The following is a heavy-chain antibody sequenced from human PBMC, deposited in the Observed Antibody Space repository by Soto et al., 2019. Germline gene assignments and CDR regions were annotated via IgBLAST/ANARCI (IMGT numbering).Heavy chain of an antibody. J-gene: IGHJ4*02. CDR2: IYYSGST. CDR1: GGSISSSSYY. V-gene: IGHV4-39*01. Sequence: SETLSLTCTVSGGSISSSSYYWGWIRQPPGKGLEWIGSIYYSGSTYYNPSLKSRVTISVDTSKNQFSLKLSSVTAADTAVYYCARVHPHRRHYFDYWGQGTLVTVSS. CDR3: ARVHPHRRHYFDY.